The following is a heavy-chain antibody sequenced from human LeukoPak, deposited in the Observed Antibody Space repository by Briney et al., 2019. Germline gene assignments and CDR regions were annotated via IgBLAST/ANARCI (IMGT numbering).Heavy chain of an antibody. CDR2: INHSGST. V-gene: IGHV4-34*01. Sequence: SETLSLTCAVYGGSFSGYYWSWIRQPPGKGLEWIGEINHSGSTNYNPSLKSRVTISVDTSKNQFSLKLSSVTAADTAVYYCARDWEQQLVPRYFDYWGQGTLVTVSS. D-gene: IGHD6-13*01. J-gene: IGHJ4*02. CDR3: ARDWEQQLVPRYFDY. CDR1: GGSFSGYY.